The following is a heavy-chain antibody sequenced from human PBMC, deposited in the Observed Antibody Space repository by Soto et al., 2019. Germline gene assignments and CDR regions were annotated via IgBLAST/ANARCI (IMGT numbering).Heavy chain of an antibody. V-gene: IGHV3-21*01. J-gene: IGHJ6*02. CDR2: ISSSSSYI. CDR1: GFTFSSYS. Sequence: GGSLRLSCAASGFTFSSYSMNWVRQAPGKGLEWVSSISSSSSYIYYADSVKGRFTISRDNAKNSLYLQMNSLRAEDTAVYHCARQRREGSYGMDVWGQGTTVTVSS. CDR3: ARQRREGSYGMDV.